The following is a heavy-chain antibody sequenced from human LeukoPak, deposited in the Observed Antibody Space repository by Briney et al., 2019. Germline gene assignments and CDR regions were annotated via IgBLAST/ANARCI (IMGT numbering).Heavy chain of an antibody. V-gene: IGHV3-30*02. J-gene: IGHJ5*02. CDR1: GFTFSSYG. Sequence: GGSLRLSCAASGFTFSSYGMHWVRQAPGKGLEWVAFIRYDGSNKYYADSVKGRFTISRDNSKNTLYLQMNSLRAEDTALYYCARARIRGPNWFDPWGQGTLVTVSS. D-gene: IGHD2-15*01. CDR2: IRYDGSNK. CDR3: ARARIRGPNWFDP.